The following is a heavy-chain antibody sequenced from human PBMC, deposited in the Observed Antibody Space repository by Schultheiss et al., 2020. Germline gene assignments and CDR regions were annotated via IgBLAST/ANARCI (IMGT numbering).Heavy chain of an antibody. CDR2: INHSGST. D-gene: IGHD3-9*01. V-gene: IGHV4-34*01. CDR1: GGSFSGYY. CDR3: ARRRGYFDWLLGSLNWFDP. Sequence: SETLSLTCAVYGGSFSGYYWSWIRQPPGKGLEWIGEINHSGSTNYNPSLKSRVTISVDTSKNQFSLKLSSVTAADTAVYYCARRRGYFDWLLGSLNWFDPWGQGTLVTGSS. J-gene: IGHJ5*02.